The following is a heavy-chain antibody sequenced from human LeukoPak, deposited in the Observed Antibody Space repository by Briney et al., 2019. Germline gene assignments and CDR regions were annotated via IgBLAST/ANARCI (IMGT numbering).Heavy chain of an antibody. CDR3: AKERPDYSSSWYPPKSPGAEYFQH. D-gene: IGHD6-13*01. CDR2: ISGSGGST. V-gene: IGHV3-23*01. CDR1: GFTFSSYA. J-gene: IGHJ1*01. Sequence: PGGSLRLSCAASGFTFSSYAMSWVRQAPGKGLEWVSGISGSGGSTNYADSVKGRFTISRDNSKNTLYLQMNSLRAEDTAVYYCAKERPDYSSSWYPPKSPGAEYFQHWGQGTLVTVSS.